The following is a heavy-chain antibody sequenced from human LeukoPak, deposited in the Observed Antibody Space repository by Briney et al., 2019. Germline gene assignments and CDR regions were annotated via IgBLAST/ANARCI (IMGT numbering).Heavy chain of an antibody. V-gene: IGHV3-23*01. CDR3: AKDHHVWFGESRPYSDY. D-gene: IGHD3-10*01. CDR1: GFTFSSYA. CDR2: ISGSGGST. J-gene: IGHJ4*02. Sequence: PGGSLRLSCAASGFTFSSYAMSWVRQAPGKGLEWVSAISGSGGSTYYADSVKGRFTISRDNSKNTLYLQMNSLRAEDTAVYYCAKDHHVWFGESRPYSDYWGQGTLVTVSS.